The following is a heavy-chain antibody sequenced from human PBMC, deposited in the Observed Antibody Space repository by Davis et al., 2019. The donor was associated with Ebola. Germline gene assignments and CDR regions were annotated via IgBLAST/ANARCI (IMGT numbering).Heavy chain of an antibody. V-gene: IGHV1-18*04. CDR3: ASGRDFWSGYLVY. Sequence: AASVKVSCKASGYTFTSYGITWVRQAPGQGLEWMGWINPHNGNTSYAQKFQGRVTMTRDTSTSTVYMELSSLRSEDTAVYYCASGRDFWSGYLVYWGQGTLVTVSS. J-gene: IGHJ4*02. D-gene: IGHD3-3*01. CDR1: GYTFTSYG. CDR2: INPHNGNT.